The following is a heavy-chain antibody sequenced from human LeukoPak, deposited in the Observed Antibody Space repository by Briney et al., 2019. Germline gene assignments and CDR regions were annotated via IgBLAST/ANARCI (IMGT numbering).Heavy chain of an antibody. V-gene: IGHV4-39*01. CDR2: TSSGGSA. Sequence: SETLSLTCFVSNGSITSTSYYWAWIRQSPGKGLEWIGTTSSGGSAYYKTSLKSRVTISVDTSKTQLSLRLTSVTAADTAVYYCARQGGGDFEDSWGQGTLVSVS. D-gene: IGHD4-17*01. CDR3: ARQGGGDFEDS. J-gene: IGHJ4*02. CDR1: NGSITSTSYY.